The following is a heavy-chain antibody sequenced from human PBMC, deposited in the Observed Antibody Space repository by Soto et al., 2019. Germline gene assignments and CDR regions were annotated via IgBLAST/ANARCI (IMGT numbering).Heavy chain of an antibody. CDR1: GFTFSSYA. V-gene: IGHV3-30-3*01. Sequence: QVQLVESGGGVVQPGRSLRLSCAASGFTFSSYAMHWVRQAPGKGLEWVAVISYDGSNKYYADSVKGRFTISRDNSKNTLYLQMNSLRAEDTAVYYCASDLNYDSSGYYVWGQGTLVTVSS. CDR2: ISYDGSNK. CDR3: ASDLNYDSSGYYV. D-gene: IGHD3-22*01. J-gene: IGHJ4*02.